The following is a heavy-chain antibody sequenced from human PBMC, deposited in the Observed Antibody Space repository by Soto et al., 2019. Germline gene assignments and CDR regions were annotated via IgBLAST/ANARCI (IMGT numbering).Heavy chain of an antibody. V-gene: IGHV4-34*01. CDR1: GGSFSGYY. CDR2: INHRGST. Sequence: QVQLQQWGAGLLKSSETLSLTCAVFGGSFSGYYWSWIRQPPGKGLEWVGEINHRGSTNYNPSLKSRVTISVDTSTNQFSLKLSSVTAADTAVYYGATTNWNHNWFDPWGQGTLVTVSS. CDR3: ATTNWNHNWFDP. J-gene: IGHJ5*02. D-gene: IGHD1-1*01.